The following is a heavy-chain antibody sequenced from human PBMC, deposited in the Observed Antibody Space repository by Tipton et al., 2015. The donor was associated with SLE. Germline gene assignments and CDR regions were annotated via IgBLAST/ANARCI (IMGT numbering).Heavy chain of an antibody. CDR1: GGSISSYY. CDR3: VRVSMTTWGAFDI. V-gene: IGHV4-59*12. Sequence: TLSLTCTVSGGSISSYYWSWIRQPPGKGLEWIGYIYYSGSTNYNPSLKSRVTISVDTSKNQFSLKLSSVTAADTAVYYCVRVSMTTWGAFDIWGQGTMVTVSS. D-gene: IGHD2/OR15-2a*01. CDR2: IYYSGST. J-gene: IGHJ3*02.